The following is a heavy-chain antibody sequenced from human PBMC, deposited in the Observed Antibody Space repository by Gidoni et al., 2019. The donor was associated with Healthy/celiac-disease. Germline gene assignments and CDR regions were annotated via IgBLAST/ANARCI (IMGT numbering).Heavy chain of an antibody. CDR3: ATDRYGETY. D-gene: IGHD1-26*01. V-gene: IGHV1-69*06. CDR1: GGTFSSYA. J-gene: IGHJ4*02. CDR2: IFHIFVTA. Sequence: QVQLVQSGAEVKKPGSSVKVSCKAAGGTFSSYANSWVRQAPGQGLEWMGGIFHIFVTANYAQKFQGRVTITADKSTSTAYMELSSLRSEDTAVYYCATDRYGETYWGQGTLVTVSS.